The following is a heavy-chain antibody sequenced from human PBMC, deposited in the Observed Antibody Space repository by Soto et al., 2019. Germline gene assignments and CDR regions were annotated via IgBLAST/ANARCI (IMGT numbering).Heavy chain of an antibody. CDR1: GYTFTGYY. Sequence: QVQLVQSGAEVKKPGASVKVSCKASGYTFTGYYMHWVRQAPGQGLEWMGWINPNSGGTNYAQKFQGWVTMTRDTSINTAYMKMSRLRSDDTALYYCARDSLPIAAAGTLVGNWFDPWGQGTLVTVSS. CDR2: INPNSGGT. V-gene: IGHV1-2*04. J-gene: IGHJ5*02. CDR3: ARDSLPIAAAGTLVGNWFDP. D-gene: IGHD6-13*01.